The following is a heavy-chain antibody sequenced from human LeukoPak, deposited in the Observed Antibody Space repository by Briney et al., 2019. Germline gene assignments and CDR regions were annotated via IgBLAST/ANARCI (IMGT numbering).Heavy chain of an antibody. CDR3: ARLFRKYFDWLLPKYNWFDP. D-gene: IGHD3-9*01. J-gene: IGHJ5*02. V-gene: IGHV4-34*01. Sequence: PSETLFLTCAVYGGSFSGYYWSWIRQPPGKGLEWIGEINHSGSTNYNPSLKSRVTISVDTSKNQFSLKLSSVTAADTAVYYCARLFRKYFDWLLPKYNWFDPWGQGTLVTVSS. CDR2: INHSGST. CDR1: GGSFSGYY.